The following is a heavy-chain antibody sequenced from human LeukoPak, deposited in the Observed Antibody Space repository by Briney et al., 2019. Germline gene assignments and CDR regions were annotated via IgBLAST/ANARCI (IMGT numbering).Heavy chain of an antibody. D-gene: IGHD5-18*01. CDR2: INHSGGT. V-gene: IGHV4-34*01. CDR1: GGSFSGYY. J-gene: IGHJ6*03. CDR3: ARGRGYSSPEYYYYMDV. Sequence: SETLFLTCAVYGGSFSGYYWSWIRQPPGKGLEWIGEINHSGGTNYNPSLKSRVTISVDTSKNQFSLKLSSVTAADTAVYYCARGRGYSSPEYYYYMDVWGKGTTVTVSS.